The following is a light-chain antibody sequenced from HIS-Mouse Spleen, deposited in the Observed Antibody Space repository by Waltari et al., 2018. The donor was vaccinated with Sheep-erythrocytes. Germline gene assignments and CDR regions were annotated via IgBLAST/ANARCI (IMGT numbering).Light chain of an antibody. CDR2: GAS. CDR3: QQYNNWPPPYT. Sequence: EIVMTPSPAPLSVSPGERATLSCRASQSVSSNVAWYQQKPGQAPRPLIYGASTRATGIPARFSGSGSGTEFTLTISSMQSEDFAVYYCQQYNNWPPPYTFGQGTKLEIK. V-gene: IGKV3-15*01. CDR1: QSVSSN. J-gene: IGKJ2*01.